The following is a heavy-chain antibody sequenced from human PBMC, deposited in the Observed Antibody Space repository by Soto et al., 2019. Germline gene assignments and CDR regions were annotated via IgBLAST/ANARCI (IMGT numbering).Heavy chain of an antibody. CDR2: IYHSGST. D-gene: IGHD3-22*01. Sequence: PSETLSLTCAVSGGSIISGGYSWSWIRQPPGKGLEWIGYIYHSGSTYYNPSLKSRVTISVDRSKNQFSLKLSSVTAADTAVYYCARVSNYDVSFFDYWGQGTLVTVSS. V-gene: IGHV4-30-2*01. CDR1: GGSIISGGYS. J-gene: IGHJ4*02. CDR3: ARVSNYDVSFFDY.